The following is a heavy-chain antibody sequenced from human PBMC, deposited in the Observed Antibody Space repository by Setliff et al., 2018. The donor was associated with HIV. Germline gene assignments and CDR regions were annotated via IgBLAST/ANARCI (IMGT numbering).Heavy chain of an antibody. D-gene: IGHD4-4*01. V-gene: IGHV3-11*04. CDR3: AKESGLYSNYNYYYYMDV. J-gene: IGHJ6*03. CDR1: GFTFSDYY. CDR2: ISGSGITI. Sequence: GGSLRLSCAASGFTFSDYYMSWIRQAPGKGLEWVSYISGSGITIYYTDSVKGRFTISRDNAKNSLYLQMNSRRAEDTAVYYCAKESGLYSNYNYYYYMDVWGKGTTVTVSS.